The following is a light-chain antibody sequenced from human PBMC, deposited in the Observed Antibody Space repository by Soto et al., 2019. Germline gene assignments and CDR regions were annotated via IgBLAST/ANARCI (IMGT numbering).Light chain of an antibody. V-gene: IGLV2-14*01. J-gene: IGLJ1*01. CDR1: SSDLGAYDY. CDR2: EVN. Sequence: QSVLSQPASLSGYPGQSITISCTGTSSDLGAYDYVSWFQQHPGKAPKLMISEVNNRPSWVSNRFSGSKSGNTAYLTISGLQVEDEAEYFCCSFTTTSTHVFGTGTKVTVL. CDR3: CSFTTTSTHV.